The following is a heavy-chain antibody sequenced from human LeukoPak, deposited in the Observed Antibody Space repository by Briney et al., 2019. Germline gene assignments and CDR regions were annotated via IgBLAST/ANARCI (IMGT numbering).Heavy chain of an antibody. CDR1: GYTFTGYY. D-gene: IGHD3-10*01. Sequence: GASVKVSCKASGYTFTGYYMHWVRQAPGQGLEWMGWITPNSGGTNSAQKFQGRVTMTRDTSISTVYMELSGLRSDDTAVYYCARLPITMVRGVRDAFDIWGQGTMVTVSS. V-gene: IGHV1-2*02. CDR2: ITPNSGGT. CDR3: ARLPITMVRGVRDAFDI. J-gene: IGHJ3*02.